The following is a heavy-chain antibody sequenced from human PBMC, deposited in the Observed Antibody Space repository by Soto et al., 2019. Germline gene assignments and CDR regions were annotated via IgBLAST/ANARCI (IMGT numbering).Heavy chain of an antibody. CDR1: GGSFSGYY. V-gene: IGHV4-34*01. CDR2: INHSGST. D-gene: IGHD2-15*01. CDR3: ARTLRPPYVVRSHNWFDP. Sequence: SETLSVTCAVYGGSFSGYYWSWIRQPPGKGLEWIGEINHSGSTNYNPSLKSRVTISVDTSKNQFYLKLSSVTAADTAVYYCARTLRPPYVVRSHNWFDPWGQVTLVTVSS. J-gene: IGHJ5*02.